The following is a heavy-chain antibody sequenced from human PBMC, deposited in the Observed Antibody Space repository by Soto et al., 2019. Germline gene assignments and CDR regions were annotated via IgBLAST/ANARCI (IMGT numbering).Heavy chain of an antibody. Sequence: GGSLRLSCAASGFTFSGFWMHWVRQAPGKGLVWVSRASPDGTTTSYADSVKGRFTISRDNAKNTLYMQMNGLRAEDTAVYYCTRYGPGDYFLFDPWGQGTMVTVYS. V-gene: IGHV3-74*01. CDR3: TRYGPGDYFLFDP. J-gene: IGHJ5*02. CDR1: GFTFSGFW. D-gene: IGHD4-17*01. CDR2: ASPDGTTT.